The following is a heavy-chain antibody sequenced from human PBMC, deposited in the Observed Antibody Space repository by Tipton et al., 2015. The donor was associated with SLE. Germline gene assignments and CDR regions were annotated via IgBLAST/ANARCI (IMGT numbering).Heavy chain of an antibody. CDR1: GFTFGDYA. Sequence: SLRLSCTASGFTFGDYAMSWVRQAPGKGLEGVGFIRSKAYGGTTEYAASVKGRFTISRDDSKSIAYLQMNSLKTEDTAVYYCTRQALGGFFDYWGQGPLVTVSS. CDR3: TRQALGGFFDY. J-gene: IGHJ4*02. CDR2: IRSKAYGGTT. V-gene: IGHV3-49*04.